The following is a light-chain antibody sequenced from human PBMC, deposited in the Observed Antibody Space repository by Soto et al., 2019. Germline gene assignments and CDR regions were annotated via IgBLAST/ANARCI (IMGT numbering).Light chain of an antibody. V-gene: IGKV4-1*01. CDR2: WAS. J-gene: IGKJ4*01. CDR1: QSVLYISNNKNY. Sequence: DIVMTQSPASLAVSLGERATINCKSSQSVLYISNNKNYLAWYQQKPGQPPKLLIYWASTRESGVPDRFSGSGSGTDFTLTISSLQAEDVAVYYCQQYYSTPLTFGGGTKVDI. CDR3: QQYYSTPLT.